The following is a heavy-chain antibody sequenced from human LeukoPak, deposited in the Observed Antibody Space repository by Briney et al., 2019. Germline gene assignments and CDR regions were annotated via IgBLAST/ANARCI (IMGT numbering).Heavy chain of an antibody. Sequence: ASVKVSCKASGYTFTSYGISWVRQAPGQGLEWMGWISAYSGNTNYAQKLQGRVTMTTDTSTSTAYMELRSLRSDDTAVYYCARDHVVGAFYWYFDLWGRGTLVTVSS. D-gene: IGHD1-26*01. J-gene: IGHJ2*01. V-gene: IGHV1-18*01. CDR1: GYTFTSYG. CDR3: ARDHVVGAFYWYFDL. CDR2: ISAYSGNT.